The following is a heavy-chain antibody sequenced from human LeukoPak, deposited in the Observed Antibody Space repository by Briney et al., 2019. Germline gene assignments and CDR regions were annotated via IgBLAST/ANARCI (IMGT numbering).Heavy chain of an antibody. J-gene: IGHJ6*02. CDR2: IYYSGST. CDR3: ARARQLYGMDV. D-gene: IGHD1-1*01. CDR1: GGSISNYY. V-gene: IGHV4-59*01. Sequence: SETLSLTCSVSGGSISNYYWSWIRQPPGKGLEWIGYIYYSGSTNYNPSLKSRVTISVDTSKNQFSLKLSSVTAADTAVYYCARARQLYGMDVWGQGTTVTVSS.